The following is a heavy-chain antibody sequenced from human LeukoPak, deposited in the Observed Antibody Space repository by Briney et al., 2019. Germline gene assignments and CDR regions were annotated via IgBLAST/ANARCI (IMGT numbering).Heavy chain of an antibody. CDR2: INSDGSNT. CDR1: GFTFTSYC. J-gene: IGHJ4*02. V-gene: IGHV3-74*01. D-gene: IGHD3-3*01. CDR3: AKAWGTPHDF. Sequence: GGSLRLSCAASGFTFTSYCMHWVRQAPGKGLVWVSRINSDGSNTNYADSVKGRFTISRDNAKNTLYLQMNSLRGEDTAVYYCAKAWGTPHDFWSQGTLVTVSS.